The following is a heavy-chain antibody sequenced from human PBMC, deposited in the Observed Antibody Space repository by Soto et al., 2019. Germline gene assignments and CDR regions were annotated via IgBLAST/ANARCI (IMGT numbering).Heavy chain of an antibody. CDR2: LGFDGGGR. CDR3: AREPVGPDYAMDV. CDR1: GFDFSSYG. J-gene: IGHJ6*02. Sequence: QMQLVESGEGVVQPGTSLRLSCAASGFDFSSYGMHWVRQTPGKGLEWVAVLGFDGGGRYYADSVKDRFTISRDNSKKMLYLQMDSLRAGDTALYYCAREPVGPDYAMDVWGQGTTVTVSS. V-gene: IGHV3-33*01. D-gene: IGHD1-26*01.